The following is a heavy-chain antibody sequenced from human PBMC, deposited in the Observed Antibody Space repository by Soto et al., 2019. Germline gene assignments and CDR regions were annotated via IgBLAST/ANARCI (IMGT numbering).Heavy chain of an antibody. CDR3: AREDYYDSSGLDY. D-gene: IGHD3-22*01. CDR1: GFTFSSYS. CDR2: ISSSSSYI. J-gene: IGHJ4*02. Sequence: GGSLRLSCAASGFTFSSYSMNWVRQAPGKGLEWVSSISSSSSYIYYADSVKGRFTISRDNAKNSLYLQMNSLRAEDTAVYYCAREDYYDSSGLDYWGQGTLVTVSS. V-gene: IGHV3-21*01.